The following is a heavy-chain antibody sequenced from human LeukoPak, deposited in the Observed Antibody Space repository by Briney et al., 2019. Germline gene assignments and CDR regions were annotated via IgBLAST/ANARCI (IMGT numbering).Heavy chain of an antibody. J-gene: IGHJ4*02. V-gene: IGHV4-31*03. D-gene: IGHD3-10*01. Sequence: PSQTLSLTCTVSGGSISSGGYYWSWIRQHPGKGLEWIGYIYYSGSTNYNPSLKSRVTISVDTSKNQFSLKLSSVTAADTAVYYCARGSITMGPVDYWGQGTLVTVSS. CDR3: ARGSITMGPVDY. CDR2: IYYSGST. CDR1: GGSISSGGYY.